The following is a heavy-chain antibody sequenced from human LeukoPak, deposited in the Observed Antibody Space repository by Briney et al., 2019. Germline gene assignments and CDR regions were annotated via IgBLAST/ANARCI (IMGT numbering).Heavy chain of an antibody. Sequence: SETLSLTCTVSGGSISSYYWSWIRQPPGKGLEWIGYIYYSGSTNYNPSLKSRVTISVDTSKNQFSLKLSSVTAADTAVYYCARSAHSGSYVRYFDYWGQGTLVTVSS. V-gene: IGHV4-59*01. J-gene: IGHJ4*02. CDR1: GGSISSYY. CDR2: IYYSGST. D-gene: IGHD1-26*01. CDR3: ARSAHSGSYVRYFDY.